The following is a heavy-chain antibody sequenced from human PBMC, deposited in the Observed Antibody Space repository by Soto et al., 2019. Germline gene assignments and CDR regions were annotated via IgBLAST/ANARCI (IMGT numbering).Heavy chain of an antibody. V-gene: IGHV4-59*01. CDR1: GGSISSYY. CDR2: IHYSGST. J-gene: IGHJ4*02. Sequence: PSETLSLTCTVSGGSISSYYWSWIRQPPRKGLEWIGYIHYSGSTNYNPSLKSRVTISVDTSKNQLSLKVSSVTAADTAVYYCARGFRYFDYWGQGTLVTVST. CDR3: ARGFRYFDY.